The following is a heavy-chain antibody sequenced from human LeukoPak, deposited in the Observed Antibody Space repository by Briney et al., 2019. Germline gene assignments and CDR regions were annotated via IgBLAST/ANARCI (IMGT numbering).Heavy chain of an antibody. J-gene: IGHJ3*02. V-gene: IGHV4-61*02. CDR1: GGSISSGSYY. D-gene: IGHD6-13*01. CDR3: ATSVALGIGVADDAFDI. CDR2: IYTSGST. Sequence: SETLSLTCTVSGGSISSGSYYWSWIRQPAGKGLEWIGRIYTSGSTNYNPSLKSRVTISVDTSKNQFSLKLSSVTAADTAVYYCATSVALGIGVADDAFDIWGQGTMVTVSS.